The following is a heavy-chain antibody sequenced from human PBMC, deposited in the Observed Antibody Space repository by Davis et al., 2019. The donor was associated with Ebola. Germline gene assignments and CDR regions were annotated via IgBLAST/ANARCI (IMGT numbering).Heavy chain of an antibody. CDR3: ARVGDSSGWGY. J-gene: IGHJ4*02. D-gene: IGHD6-19*01. CDR2: MNPNSGNT. CDR1: GYTFISYD. V-gene: IGHV1-8*01. Sequence: AASVPVSCKASGYTFISYDIDWARQATGQGLEWMGWMNPNSGNTGYAQKFQGRVTMTRNTSINTAYMELSSLGSEDTAVYYCARVGDSSGWGYWGQGALVTVSS.